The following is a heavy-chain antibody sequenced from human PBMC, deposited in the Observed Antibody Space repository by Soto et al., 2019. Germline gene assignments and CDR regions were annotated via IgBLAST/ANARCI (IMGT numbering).Heavy chain of an antibody. J-gene: IGHJ5*02. CDR2: ISGSGRTT. Sequence: GGSLRLSCAVSGFTFNSYAMNWVRQAPGKGLEWVSSISGSGRTTYYADAVKGRFTISRDNSENTLFLQMNSLRSEDTAVYYCAKGVTTIVATGSWFDHWGQGTLVTVSS. CDR1: GFTFNSYA. CDR3: AKGVTTIVATGSWFDH. D-gene: IGHD5-12*01. V-gene: IGHV3-23*01.